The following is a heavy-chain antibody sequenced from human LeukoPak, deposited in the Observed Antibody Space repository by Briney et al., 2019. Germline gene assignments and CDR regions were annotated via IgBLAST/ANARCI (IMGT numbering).Heavy chain of an antibody. D-gene: IGHD3-9*01. V-gene: IGHV4-61*05. CDR1: GGSISSSSYY. Sequence: SETLSLTCTVSGGSISSSSYYWGWIRQPPGKGLEWIGYIYYSGSTNYNPPLKSRVTISVDTSKNQFSLKLSSVTAADTAVYYCARGKIRYFDWLSWGQGTLVTVSS. J-gene: IGHJ4*02. CDR3: ARGKIRYFDWLS. CDR2: IYYSGST.